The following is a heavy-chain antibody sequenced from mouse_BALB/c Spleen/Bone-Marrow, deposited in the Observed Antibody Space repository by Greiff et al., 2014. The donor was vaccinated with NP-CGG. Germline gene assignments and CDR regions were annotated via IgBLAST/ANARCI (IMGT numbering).Heavy chain of an antibody. CDR3: TRQGFAC. CDR2: ILPGSGNT. Sequence: QVHVKQSGPELMKPGASVKISCKATGYTFSSYWIEWVKQRPGHGLEWIGEILPGSGNTHYNEKFKGKATFTADTSSNTAYMQLSSLTSEDSAVYYCTRQGFACWGLGTLVTVSA. CDR1: GYTFSSYW. J-gene: IGHJ3*01. V-gene: IGHV1-9*01.